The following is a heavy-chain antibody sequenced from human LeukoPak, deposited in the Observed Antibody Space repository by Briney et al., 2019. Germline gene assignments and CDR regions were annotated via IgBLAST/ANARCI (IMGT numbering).Heavy chain of an antibody. V-gene: IGHV4-30-4*08. Sequence: PSETLSLTCTVSGYSLDTGPYYWGWIRQPPGKGLEWIGYIYYSGSTYYNPSLKSRVTISVDTSKNQFSLKLSSVTAADTAVYYCARGKTYYYDSSGYYHDYWGQGTLVTVSS. CDR3: ARGKTYYYDSSGYYHDY. D-gene: IGHD3-22*01. CDR1: GYSLDTGPYY. J-gene: IGHJ4*02. CDR2: IYYSGST.